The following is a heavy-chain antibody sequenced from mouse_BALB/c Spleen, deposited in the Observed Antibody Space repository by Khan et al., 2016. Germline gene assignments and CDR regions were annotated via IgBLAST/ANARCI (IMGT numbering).Heavy chain of an antibody. J-gene: IGHJ4*01. D-gene: IGHD2-1*01. V-gene: IGHV1S137*01. Sequence: QVQLKQPGAELVRPGVSVKISCKGSGYTFTDYALPWVKQSHAKSLEWIGVISTYYGDTAYNQKFKDKATMTVDKSSSTAYMELARLTSEDSAIYYCAREGLNYDYAMDYWGQGTSVTVSS. CDR1: GYTFTDYA. CDR3: AREGLNYDYAMDY. CDR2: ISTYYGDT.